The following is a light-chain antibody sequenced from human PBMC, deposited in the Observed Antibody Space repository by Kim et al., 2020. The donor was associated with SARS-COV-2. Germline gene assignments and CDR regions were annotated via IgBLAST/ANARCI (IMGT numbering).Light chain of an antibody. CDR3: CSYARSSTYV. V-gene: IGLV2-23*02. CDR1: SSDVGSYNL. CDR2: EVT. J-gene: IGLJ1*01. Sequence: QSALTQPASVSGSPGQSITISCTGTSSDVGSYNLVSWYQQHPGKAPKLMIYEVTKRPSGVSNLFSGSKSGNTASLTISGLQAEDETDYYCCSYARSSTYVFGTGTKVTVL.